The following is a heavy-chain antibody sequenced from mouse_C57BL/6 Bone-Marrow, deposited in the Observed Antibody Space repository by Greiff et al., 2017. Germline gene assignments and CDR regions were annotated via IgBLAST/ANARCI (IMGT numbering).Heavy chain of an antibody. J-gene: IGHJ2*01. D-gene: IGHD1-1*01. CDR3: TSFITTVGTFDY. CDR2: INPSKGGT. Sequence: QVQLQQPGTELVKPGASVKLSCKASGYTFTSYWMHWVKQRPGQGLEWIGNINPSKGGTNYNEKFKCKATLTVDKSSSTAYMQLSSLTSDESAVYYCTSFITTVGTFDYWGQGTTLTVSS. CDR1: GYTFTSYW. V-gene: IGHV1-53*01.